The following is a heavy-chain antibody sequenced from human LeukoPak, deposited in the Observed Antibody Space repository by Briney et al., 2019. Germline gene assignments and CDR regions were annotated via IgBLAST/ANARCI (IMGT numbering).Heavy chain of an antibody. V-gene: IGHV3-30*04. D-gene: IGHD3-10*01. CDR2: ISYDGSNK. Sequence: PGGSLRLSCAASGFTFSSYAMHWVRQAPGKGLGWVAVISYDGSNKYYADSAKGRFTISRDNSKNTLYLQMNSLRAEDTAVYCCGVGELSAGGYWGQGTLVTVSS. J-gene: IGHJ4*02. CDR1: GFTFSSYA. CDR3: GVGELSAGGY.